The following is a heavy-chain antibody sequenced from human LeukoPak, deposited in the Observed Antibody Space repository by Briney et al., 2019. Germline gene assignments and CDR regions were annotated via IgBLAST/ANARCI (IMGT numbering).Heavy chain of an antibody. V-gene: IGHV3-30*18. J-gene: IGHJ4*02. CDR1: GSTFRGYG. Sequence: GGSLRLSCAASGSTFRGYGMHWVRQAPGKGLEWVAVISYDGNNKYYADSVKGRFTVSRDNSKNTLYLQMNSLRAEDTAVYYCAKDLRGYSGYDYDYFDYWGQGTLVTVSS. D-gene: IGHD5-12*01. CDR2: ISYDGNNK. CDR3: AKDLRGYSGYDYDYFDY.